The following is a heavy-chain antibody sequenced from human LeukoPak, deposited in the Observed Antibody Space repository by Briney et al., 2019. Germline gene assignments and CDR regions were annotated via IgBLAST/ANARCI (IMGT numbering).Heavy chain of an antibody. V-gene: IGHV3-48*03. D-gene: IGHD6-19*01. CDR2: ISSTGTNI. Sequence: GGSLRLSCAASGFTFSSYEMNWVRQAPGKGLEWVSHISSTGTNIYYADSVQGRFTISRDNAKNSLYLQMNSLRDEDTAVYYCARGSTSGWSYWGQGTLVTVSS. CDR3: ARGSTSGWSY. CDR1: GFTFSSYE. J-gene: IGHJ4*02.